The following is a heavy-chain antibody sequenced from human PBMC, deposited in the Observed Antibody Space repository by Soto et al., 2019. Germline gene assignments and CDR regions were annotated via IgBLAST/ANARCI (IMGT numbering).Heavy chain of an antibody. CDR3: ARDGLDEREGMDV. Sequence: QVQLQESGPGLVKPSQTLSLTCTVSGGSISSGGYYWSWIRQHPGKGLEWIGYIYYSGSTYYNPSLKSRVTISVDPSKNQFSLKLSSVTAADTAVYYCARDGLDEREGMDVWGQGTTVTVSS. D-gene: IGHD1-26*01. CDR2: IYYSGST. CDR1: GGSISSGGYY. J-gene: IGHJ6*02. V-gene: IGHV4-31*03.